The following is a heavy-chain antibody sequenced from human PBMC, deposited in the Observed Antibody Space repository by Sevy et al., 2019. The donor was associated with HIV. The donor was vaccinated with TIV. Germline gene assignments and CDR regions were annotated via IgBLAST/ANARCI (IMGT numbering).Heavy chain of an antibody. CDR1: GVTFSSYG. CDR3: AKDWPPYGDYQPL. D-gene: IGHD4-17*01. J-gene: IGHJ4*02. Sequence: GGSLRLSCAASGVTFSSYGIHWVRQAPGKGLEWVAVISYDGSKKNHAESMKGRFTISRDNSKNTLYLEMNSLRAEDTAVFYCAKDWPPYGDYQPLWGQGTLVTVSS. V-gene: IGHV3-30*18. CDR2: ISYDGSKK.